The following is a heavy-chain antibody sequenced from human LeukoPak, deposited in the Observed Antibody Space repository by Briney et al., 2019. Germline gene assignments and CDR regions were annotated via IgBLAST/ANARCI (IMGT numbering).Heavy chain of an antibody. Sequence: GRSLRLSCAASGFTFDDYAMHWVRQAPGKGLEWVSGISWNSGSIGYADSVKGRFTISRDKAKNSLYLQMNSLRAEDTALYYCAKDAGSGYYLSYFDYWGQGTLVTVSS. CDR3: AKDAGSGYYLSYFDY. D-gene: IGHD3-22*01. V-gene: IGHV3-9*01. CDR2: ISWNSGSI. CDR1: GFTFDDYA. J-gene: IGHJ4*02.